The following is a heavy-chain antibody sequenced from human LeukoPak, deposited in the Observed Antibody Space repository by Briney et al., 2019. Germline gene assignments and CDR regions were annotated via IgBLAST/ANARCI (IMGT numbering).Heavy chain of an antibody. D-gene: IGHD3-10*01. Sequence: GGSLRLSCAASGFTFSNTWMSWVRQAPGKGLEWVGRIKKKDDGGTTDYAAPVKGRFTISRDDSKNTLYLQMNSLKTEDTAVYYCTSVGFGPYYFDNWGQGTLVTVSS. V-gene: IGHV3-15*01. CDR3: TSVGFGPYYFDN. CDR1: GFTFSNTW. CDR2: IKKKDDGGTT. J-gene: IGHJ4*02.